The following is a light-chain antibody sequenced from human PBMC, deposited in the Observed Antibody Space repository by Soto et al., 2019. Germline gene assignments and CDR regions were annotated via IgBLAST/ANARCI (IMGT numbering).Light chain of an antibody. V-gene: IGKV3-15*01. CDR3: HQYNNWPPLT. CDR1: QSVSNN. CDR2: GAS. J-gene: IGKJ4*01. Sequence: EIVTTQSPATLSVSPGERATLSCRASQSVSNNLAWYQQRPGQAPRLLIYGASTRATGVPARFSGSGSGTEFTLTISSLQSEDFAVYYCHQYNNWPPLTFGGGTKVDI.